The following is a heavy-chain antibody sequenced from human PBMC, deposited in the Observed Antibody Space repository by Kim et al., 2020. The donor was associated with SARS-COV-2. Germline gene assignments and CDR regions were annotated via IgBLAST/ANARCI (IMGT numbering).Heavy chain of an antibody. CDR3: ARDRFWSGYDRDYYYYMDV. CDR1: GFTFSSYW. Sequence: GGSLRLSCAASGFTFSSYWMHWVRQAPGKGLVWVSRINSDGSSTSYADSVKGRFTISRDNAKNTLYLQMNSLRAEDTAVYYCARDRFWSGYDRDYYYYMDVWGTGTTVTVSS. V-gene: IGHV3-74*01. J-gene: IGHJ6*03. D-gene: IGHD3-3*01. CDR2: INSDGSST.